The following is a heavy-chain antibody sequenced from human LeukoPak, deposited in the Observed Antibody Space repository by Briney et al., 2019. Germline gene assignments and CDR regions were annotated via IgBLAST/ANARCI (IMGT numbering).Heavy chain of an antibody. Sequence: GRSLRLSCAASGFTFSDYYMSWIRQAPGKGLEWVSYISSSGSTIYYADSVKGRFTISRDNAKNSLYLQMNSLRAEDTAVYYCARTSWRGYRIYWGQGTLVTVSS. CDR1: GFTFSDYY. V-gene: IGHV3-11*01. J-gene: IGHJ4*02. D-gene: IGHD5-12*01. CDR3: ARTSWRGYRIY. CDR2: ISSSGSTI.